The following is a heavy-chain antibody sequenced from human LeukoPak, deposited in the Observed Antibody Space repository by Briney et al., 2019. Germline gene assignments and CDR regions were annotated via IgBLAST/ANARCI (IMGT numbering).Heavy chain of an antibody. CDR3: ARDLGQYYDTSDNWFDP. V-gene: IGHV4-34*01. J-gene: IGHJ5*02. CDR1: GGSFNGYY. CDR2: INHSGST. D-gene: IGHD3-22*01. Sequence: PSETLSLTCAVYGGSFNGYYWSWIRQPPGKGLEWIGEINHSGSTNYNPSLKSRVTISVDTSKNQFSLKLSSVTAADTAVYYCARDLGQYYDTSDNWFDPWGQGTLVTVSS.